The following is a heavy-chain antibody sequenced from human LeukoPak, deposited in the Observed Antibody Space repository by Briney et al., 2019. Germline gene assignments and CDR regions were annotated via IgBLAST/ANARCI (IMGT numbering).Heavy chain of an antibody. CDR3: AREAVDYGSGSHDY. CDR2: VHSSGST. V-gene: IGHV4-4*07. CDR1: VASIGSSY. D-gene: IGHD3-10*01. Sequence: PSETLSLTCTVSVASIGSSYWSWIRQPAGKGLEWIGRVHSSGSTNYIPSIKSRVNTSVDTSKNQFSLKLDTVTAADTAMYYSAREAVDYGSGSHDYWGQGTLVTVSS. J-gene: IGHJ4*02.